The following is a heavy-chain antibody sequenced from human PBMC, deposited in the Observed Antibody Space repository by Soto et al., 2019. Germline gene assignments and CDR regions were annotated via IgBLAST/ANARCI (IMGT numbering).Heavy chain of an antibody. V-gene: IGHV4-34*01. D-gene: IGHD2-2*01. CDR3: ARAPRDIVVVPAANHYFDY. Sequence: QVQLQQWGAGLLKPSETLSLTCAVYGGSFSGYYWSWIRQPPGKGLEWIGEINHSGSTNYNPSLKSRVTISVDTSKNQFSLKLSSVTAADTAVYYCARAPRDIVVVPAANHYFDYWGQGTLVTVSS. J-gene: IGHJ4*02. CDR2: INHSGST. CDR1: GGSFSGYY.